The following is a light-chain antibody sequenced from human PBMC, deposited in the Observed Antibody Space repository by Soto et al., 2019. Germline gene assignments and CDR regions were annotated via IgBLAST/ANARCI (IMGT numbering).Light chain of an antibody. CDR1: QSVSSY. CDR3: QQRSNWQFT. J-gene: IGKJ3*01. CDR2: DAS. V-gene: IGKV3-11*01. Sequence: EIVLTQSPATLSLSPGERATLSCRASQSVSSYLAWYQQKPGQAPRLLIYDASNRATGIPARFSGSGSGTDFTLTISSLEPEDFAVYYCQQRSNWQFTFGPGTKGDIK.